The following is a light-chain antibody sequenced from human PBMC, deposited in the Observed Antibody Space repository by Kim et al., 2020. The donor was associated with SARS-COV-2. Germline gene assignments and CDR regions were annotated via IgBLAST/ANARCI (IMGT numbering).Light chain of an antibody. CDR1: QSVSSSY. V-gene: IGKV3-20*01. J-gene: IGKJ1*01. Sequence: PPGERATLSCRASQSVSSSYLAWYQPKPGQAPRLLSYGASSRATGSPDRFSGSGSGTDFTLTISRLEPEDFAVYYCQQYGSSPWTFGQGTKVDIK. CDR2: GAS. CDR3: QQYGSSPWT.